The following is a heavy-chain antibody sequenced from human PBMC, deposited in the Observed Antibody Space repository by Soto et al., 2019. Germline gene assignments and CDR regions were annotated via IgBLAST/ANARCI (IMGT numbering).Heavy chain of an antibody. CDR2: MNPNGGNT. D-gene: IGHD3-10*01. J-gene: IGHJ4*02. Sequence: ASVKVSCKASGYTFTSYDINWVRQATGQGLEWMGWMNPNGGNTGYAQKFQGRVTMTRNTSISTAYMELSSLRSEDTAVYYCARGVHYGSGSYYDYFDYWGQGALVTVSS. CDR1: GYTFTSYD. V-gene: IGHV1-8*01. CDR3: ARGVHYGSGSYYDYFDY.